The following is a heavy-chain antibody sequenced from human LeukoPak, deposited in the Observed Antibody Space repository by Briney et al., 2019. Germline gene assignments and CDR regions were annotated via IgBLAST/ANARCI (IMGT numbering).Heavy chain of an antibody. D-gene: IGHD3-22*01. CDR3: ARDRHYYDSSGYYPFDY. Sequence: SVKVSCKASGYTFTGYYMHWVRQAPGQGLEWMGGIIPIFGTANYAQKFQGRVTITTDESTSTAYMELSSLRSEDTAVYYCARDRHYYDSSGYYPFDYWGQGTPVTVSS. CDR1: GYTFTGYY. V-gene: IGHV1-69*05. J-gene: IGHJ4*02. CDR2: IIPIFGTA.